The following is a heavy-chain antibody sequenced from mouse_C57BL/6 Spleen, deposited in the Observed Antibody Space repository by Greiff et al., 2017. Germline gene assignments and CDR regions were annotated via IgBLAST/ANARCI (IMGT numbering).Heavy chain of an antibody. D-gene: IGHD1-1*01. Sequence: QVQLQQPGAELVRPGSSVKLSCKASGYTFTSYWMHWVKQRPIQGLEWIGNIDPSDSETHYNQKFKDKATLTVDKSSSTAYMQLSSLTSEDSAVYYCARGIFLTTVVANYFDYWGQGTTLTVSS. J-gene: IGHJ2*01. CDR3: ARGIFLTTVVANYFDY. CDR2: IDPSDSET. V-gene: IGHV1-52*01. CDR1: GYTFTSYW.